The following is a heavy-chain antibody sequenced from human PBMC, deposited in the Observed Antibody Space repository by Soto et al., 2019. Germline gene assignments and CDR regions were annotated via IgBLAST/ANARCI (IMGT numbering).Heavy chain of an antibody. V-gene: IGHV3-30*18. J-gene: IGHJ6*02. CDR2: ISYDGSSK. CDR1: GFTFSSFA. D-gene: IGHD2-2*01. Sequence: QVQLVESGGGVVQPGRSLRLSCVASGFTFSSFAMHWVRQAPGKGLEWVAVISYDGSSKYYIDSVKGRFTISRDNSRNTLYQHMPRLRLEDTVVYYCAKEGVPVTVEKSLGNLNVWAQGTTVTVPS. CDR3: AKEGVPVTVEKSLGNLNV.